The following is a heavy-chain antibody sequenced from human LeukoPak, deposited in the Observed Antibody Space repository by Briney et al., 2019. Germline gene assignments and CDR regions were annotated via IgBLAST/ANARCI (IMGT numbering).Heavy chain of an antibody. J-gene: IGHJ4*02. CDR2: ISGSGGST. D-gene: IGHD5-18*01. V-gene: IGHV3-23*01. CDR1: GFTFSSYA. Sequence: GGSLRLSCAASGFTFSSYAMSWVRQAPGKGLEWVSAISGSGGSTYYADSVKGRFTISRDNAKNSLYLQMNSLRDEDTAVYYCARDWIQLFDYWGQGTLVTVSS. CDR3: ARDWIQLFDY.